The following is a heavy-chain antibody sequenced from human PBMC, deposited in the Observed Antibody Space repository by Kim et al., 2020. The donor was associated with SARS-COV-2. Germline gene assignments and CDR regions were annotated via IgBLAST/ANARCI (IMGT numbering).Heavy chain of an antibody. D-gene: IGHD4-17*01. CDR1: GFTFSSYS. J-gene: IGHJ6*02. CDR2: ISSSSSTI. CDR3: ARERGRGWGDYGAYYYGMDV. V-gene: IGHV3-48*02. Sequence: GGSLRLSCAASGFTFSSYSMNWVRQAPGKGLEWVSYISSSSSTIYYADSVKGRFTISRDNAKNSLYLQMNSLRDEDTAVYYCARERGRGWGDYGAYYYGMDVWGQGTTVTVPS.